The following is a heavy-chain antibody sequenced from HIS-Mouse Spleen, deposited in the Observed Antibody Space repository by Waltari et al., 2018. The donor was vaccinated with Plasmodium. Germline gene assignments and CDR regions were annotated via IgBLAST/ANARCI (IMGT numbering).Heavy chain of an antibody. D-gene: IGHD6-13*01. CDR3: AKDRRSSSWYVDY. CDR2: ISYDGSNK. Sequence: QVPLVESGGGVVQPGRSPSPSCAASGFLFSSYGMHWVRQAPGKGLEWVAVISYDGSNKYYADSVKGRFTISRDNSKNTLYLQMNSLRAEDTAVYYCAKDRRSSSWYVDYWGQGTLVTVSS. J-gene: IGHJ4*02. V-gene: IGHV3-30*18. CDR1: GFLFSSYG.